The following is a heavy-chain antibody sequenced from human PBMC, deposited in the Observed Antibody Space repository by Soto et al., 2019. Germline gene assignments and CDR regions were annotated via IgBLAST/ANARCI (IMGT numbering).Heavy chain of an antibody. CDR2: IHYNGNDM. CDR1: GFTLSDYS. D-gene: IGHD6-13*01. V-gene: IGHV3-21*01. CDR3: AREKGQQLPLDY. Sequence: EVQLVESGGGLVKPGGSLRLSCAASGFTLSDYSMNWVRQAPGKGLEWVSSIHYNGNDMFYADSVKGRFTISRDSASNSLHLQMNGLRAEDTAVYSCAREKGQQLPLDYWGQGTLVTVSS. J-gene: IGHJ4*02.